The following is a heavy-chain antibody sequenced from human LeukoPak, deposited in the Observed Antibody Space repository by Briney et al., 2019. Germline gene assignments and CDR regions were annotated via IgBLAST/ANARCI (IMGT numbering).Heavy chain of an antibody. CDR3: ARHSWELPAGY. D-gene: IGHD1-26*01. J-gene: IGHJ4*02. CDR2: INHSGST. Sequence: SETLSLTCAVYGGSFSGYYWSWIRQPPGKGLEWIGEINHSGSTNYNPSLKSRVTISVGTSKNQFSLKLSSVTAADTAVYYCARHSWELPAGYWGQGTLVTVSS. V-gene: IGHV4-34*01. CDR1: GGSFSGYY.